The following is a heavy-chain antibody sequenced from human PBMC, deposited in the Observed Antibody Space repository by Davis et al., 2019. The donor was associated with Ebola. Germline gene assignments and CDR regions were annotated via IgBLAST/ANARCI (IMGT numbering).Heavy chain of an antibody. Sequence: GGSLRLSCAASGFTFDDYAMTWVRQAPGKGLEWVSGINWNGGSTGYADSVKGRFTISRDNAKNSLYLRLNSLRAEDTAVYYCARETYSVAARPRDYYYYYGMDVWGQGTTVTVSS. D-gene: IGHD6-6*01. J-gene: IGHJ6*02. V-gene: IGHV3-20*04. CDR1: GFTFDDYA. CDR2: INWNGGST. CDR3: ARETYSVAARPRDYYYYYGMDV.